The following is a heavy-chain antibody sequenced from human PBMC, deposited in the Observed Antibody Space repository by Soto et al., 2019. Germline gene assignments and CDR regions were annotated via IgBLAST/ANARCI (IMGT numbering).Heavy chain of an antibody. CDR1: GYTFTSYG. CDR2: ISAYNGNT. V-gene: IGHV1-18*01. CDR3: ARDLGGIVVVVAATAGGYYYYSMDV. Sequence: GASVKVSCKASGYTFTSYGISWVRQAPGQGLEWMGWISAYNGNTNYAQKLQGRVTMTTDTSTSTAYMELRSLRSDDTAVYYCARDLGGIVVVVAATAGGYYYYSMDVWGQGTTVTVSS. J-gene: IGHJ6*02. D-gene: IGHD2-15*01.